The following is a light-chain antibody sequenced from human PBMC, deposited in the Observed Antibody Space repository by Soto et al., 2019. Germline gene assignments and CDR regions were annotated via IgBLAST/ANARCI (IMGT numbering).Light chain of an antibody. CDR2: EGS. CDR1: SSDVGSYNL. CDR3: CSYAGSSTFYV. J-gene: IGLJ1*01. Sequence: QSVLTQPASVSGSPGQSITISCTGTSSDVGSYNLVSWYQQHPGKAPKLMIYEGSKRPSGVSNRFSGSKSGNTASLTISGLQAEDEADYYCCSYAGSSTFYVFGTRTKGTVL. V-gene: IGLV2-23*01.